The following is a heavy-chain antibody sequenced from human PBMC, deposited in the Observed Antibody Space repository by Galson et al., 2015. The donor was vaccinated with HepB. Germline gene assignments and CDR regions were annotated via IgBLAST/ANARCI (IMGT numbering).Heavy chain of an antibody. CDR2: INPDSGGT. D-gene: IGHD3-3*01. CDR1: GYTFTGYY. CDR3: ARGDAVGIWRPVPFDI. Sequence: SVKVSCKASGYTFTGYYLHWVRQAPGQGLEWMGWINPDSGGTNYVQKFQGRVTMTRDTSFSTAYMELSSLRSDDTALYYCARGDAVGIWRPVPFDIWGHGTMVTVSS. J-gene: IGHJ3*02. V-gene: IGHV1-2*02.